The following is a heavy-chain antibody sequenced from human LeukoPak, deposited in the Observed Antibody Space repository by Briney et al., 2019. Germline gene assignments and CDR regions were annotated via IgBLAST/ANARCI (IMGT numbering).Heavy chain of an antibody. Sequence: GGSLRLSCAASGFTFNTYAMAWVRQAPGKGLQWASSVAGNGATTYYAESVKGRFTISRDNSKNTVSLQMDSLRVEDTAVYYCAKDYGYTPYYFDYWGQGALVTVSS. CDR1: GFTFNTYA. CDR2: VAGNGATT. V-gene: IGHV3-23*01. D-gene: IGHD5-18*01. CDR3: AKDYGYTPYYFDY. J-gene: IGHJ4*02.